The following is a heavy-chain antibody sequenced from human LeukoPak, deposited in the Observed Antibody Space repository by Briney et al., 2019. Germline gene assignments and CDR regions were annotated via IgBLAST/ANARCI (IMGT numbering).Heavy chain of an antibody. CDR3: ARVRRITMVRGVRTYYYMDV. J-gene: IGHJ6*03. D-gene: IGHD3-10*01. CDR2: LYSDGATT. CDR1: GLTVSSNY. Sequence: PGGSLRLSCVASGLTVSSNYMSWVRQAPGKGLEWVSVLYSDGATTYYADSVKGRFTIYRDNSKNTLYLQMKSLRAEDTAVYYCARVRRITMVRGVRTYYYMDVWGKGTTVTVSS. V-gene: IGHV3-53*01.